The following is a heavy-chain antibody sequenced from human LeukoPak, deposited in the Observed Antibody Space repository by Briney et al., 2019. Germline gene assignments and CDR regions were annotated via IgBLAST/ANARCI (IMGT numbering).Heavy chain of an antibody. CDR2: IWYDGSNK. CDR1: GFTFSSYG. CDR3: ARGSIGWFGELLTRFDP. D-gene: IGHD3-10*01. J-gene: IGHJ5*02. V-gene: IGHV3-33*01. Sequence: GGSLRLSCAASGFTFSSYGMHWVRQAPGKGLEWVAVIWYDGSNKYYADSVKGRFTISRDNSKNTLYLQMNSLRAEDTAMYYCARGSIGWFGELLTRFDPWGQGTLVTVSS.